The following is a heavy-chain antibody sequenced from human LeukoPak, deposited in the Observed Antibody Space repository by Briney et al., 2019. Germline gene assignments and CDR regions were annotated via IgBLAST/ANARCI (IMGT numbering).Heavy chain of an antibody. Sequence: GGSLRLSCVGSGFTFSSYWMHWVRQGPGKGLEWVSRISIDGSTTTYADSVKGRFTISRDNAKNTAYLQMNSLRAEDTAVYYCAGLCWGNQLAGFDSWGQGTLVTVSS. D-gene: IGHD3-16*01. CDR3: AGLCWGNQLAGFDS. V-gene: IGHV3-74*01. CDR1: GFTFSSYW. CDR2: ISIDGSTT. J-gene: IGHJ4*02.